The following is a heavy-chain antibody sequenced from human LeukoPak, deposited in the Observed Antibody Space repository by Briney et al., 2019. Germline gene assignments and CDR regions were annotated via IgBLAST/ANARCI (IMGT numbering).Heavy chain of an antibody. CDR3: AKAVSYDCSSTSCYFDY. Sequence: GGSLRLSCAASGFTFDDYAMHWVRQAPGKGLEWVSGISWNSGSIGYADSVKGRFTISRDNAKNSLYLQMNSLRAEDMALYYCAKAVSYDCSSTSCYFDYWGQGTLVTVPS. D-gene: IGHD2-2*01. V-gene: IGHV3-9*03. J-gene: IGHJ4*02. CDR2: ISWNSGSI. CDR1: GFTFDDYA.